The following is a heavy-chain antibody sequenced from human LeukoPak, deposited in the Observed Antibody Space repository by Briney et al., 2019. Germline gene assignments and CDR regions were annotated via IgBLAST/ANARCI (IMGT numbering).Heavy chain of an antibody. Sequence: SETLSLTCAVYGGSFSGYYWSWIRQPPGKGLEWIGYIYYSGSTYYNPSLKSRVTISVDTSKNQFSLKLSSVTAADTAVYYCARAGGFFSPFGYWGQGTLVTVSS. D-gene: IGHD3-16*01. J-gene: IGHJ4*02. CDR2: IYYSGST. V-gene: IGHV4-34*09. CDR3: ARAGGFFSPFGY. CDR1: GGSFSGYY.